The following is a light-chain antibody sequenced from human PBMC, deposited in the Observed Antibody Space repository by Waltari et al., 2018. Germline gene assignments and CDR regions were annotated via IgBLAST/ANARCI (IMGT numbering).Light chain of an antibody. J-gene: IGLJ2*01. CDR2: QDS. CDR1: NIENKT. Sequence: SYVLAQPPSVSGAPGNTSRITRGGRNIENKTVNRYQQRPGQAPWLVIYQDSYRPSGIPERFSGSNSGSTATLTISRVEAGDEADYYCQVWDSKSDHVIFGGGTKLTVL. CDR3: QVWDSKSDHVI. V-gene: IGLV3-21*04.